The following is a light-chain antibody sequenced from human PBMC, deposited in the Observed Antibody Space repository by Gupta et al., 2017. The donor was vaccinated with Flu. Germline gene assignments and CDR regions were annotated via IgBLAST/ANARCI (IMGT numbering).Light chain of an antibody. CDR1: QDIASW. Sequence: DIQMTQSPSSVSASVGDRVTITCRASQDIASWLAWYQQKPGKAPKLLIYTASNLQSGVPSRFSGSGSGTDFTLTISSLQPEDFATYYCQQAKRCLTFGGGTKVEIK. J-gene: IGKJ4*01. CDR3: QQAKRCLT. V-gene: IGKV1D-12*01. CDR2: TAS.